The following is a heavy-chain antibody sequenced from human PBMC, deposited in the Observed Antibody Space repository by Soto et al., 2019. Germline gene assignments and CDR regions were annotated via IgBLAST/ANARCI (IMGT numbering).Heavy chain of an antibody. V-gene: IGHV4-34*01. J-gene: IGHJ5*02. CDR1: GGSFSGYY. D-gene: IGHD2-21*02. CDR2: INHSGST. Sequence: SETLSLTCAVYGGSFSGYYWSWIRQPPGKGLEWIGEINHSGSTNYNPSLKSRVTISVDTSKNQFSLKLSSVTAADTAVYYCARGREHIVVVTAIWGNWFDPWGQGTLVTVSS. CDR3: ARGREHIVVVTAIWGNWFDP.